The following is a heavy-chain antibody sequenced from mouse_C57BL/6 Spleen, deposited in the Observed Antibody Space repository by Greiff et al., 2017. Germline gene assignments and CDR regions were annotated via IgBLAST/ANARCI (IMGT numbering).Heavy chain of an antibody. CDR3: ARSGLFYYFDY. D-gene: IGHD3-1*01. CDR2: IYPGDGDT. J-gene: IGHJ2*01. CDR1: GYAFSSSW. Sequence: QVQLQQSGPELVKPGASVKISCKASGYAFSSSWMNWVKQRPGKGLEWIGRIYPGDGDTNYNGKFKGKATLTADKSSSPAYMQLSSLTSEDSAVYFCARSGLFYYFDYWGQGTTLTVSS. V-gene: IGHV1-82*01.